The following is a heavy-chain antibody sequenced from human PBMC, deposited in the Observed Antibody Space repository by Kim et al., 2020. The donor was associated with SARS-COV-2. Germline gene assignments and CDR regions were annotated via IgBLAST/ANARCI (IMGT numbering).Heavy chain of an antibody. V-gene: IGHV3-64*02. Sequence: GGSLRLSCAASGFTFSSYDMNWVRQAPGKGLEWVSDISSNGGSIYYADSVKGRFTISRDNAKNTLYLQMDSLRAEDMAVYYCARAVPCIQVGCSYFYMDDWGQGTLVTGSS. J-gene: IGHJ4*02. CDR1: GFTFSSYD. D-gene: IGHD5-18*01. CDR3: ARAVPCIQVGCSYFYMDD. CDR2: ISSNGGSI.